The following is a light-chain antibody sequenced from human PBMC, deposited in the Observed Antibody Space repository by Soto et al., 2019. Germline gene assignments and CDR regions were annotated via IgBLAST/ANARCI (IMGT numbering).Light chain of an antibody. V-gene: IGKV3D-20*02. CDR3: QQRSNWLIT. J-gene: IGKJ5*01. CDR1: QSLSSNY. Sequence: EIVLTQSPGTLSLSPVERATLSCRASQSLSSNYLAWYQQKPGQAPRLLIYGVSSRATGVPVRFSGSGSGTDFTLTISSLEPEDFAVYYCQQRSNWLITFGQGTRL. CDR2: GVS.